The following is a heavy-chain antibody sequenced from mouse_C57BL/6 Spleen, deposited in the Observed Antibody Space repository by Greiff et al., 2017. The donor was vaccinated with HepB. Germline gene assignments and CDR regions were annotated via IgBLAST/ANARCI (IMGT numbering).Heavy chain of an antibody. CDR3: ARERGGYEYDGYFDY. CDR1: GFTFSSYA. V-gene: IGHV5-4*01. D-gene: IGHD2-4*01. J-gene: IGHJ2*01. Sequence: DVKLVESGGGLVKPGGSLKLSCAASGFTFSSYAMSWVRQTPEKRLEWVATISDGGSYTYYLDNVKGRFTISRDNAKNNLYLQMSHLKSEDTAMYYGARERGGYEYDGYFDYWGQGTTLTVSS. CDR2: ISDGGSYT.